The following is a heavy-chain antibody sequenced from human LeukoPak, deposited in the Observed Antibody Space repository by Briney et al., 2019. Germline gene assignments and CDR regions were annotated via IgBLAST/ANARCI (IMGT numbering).Heavy chain of an antibody. D-gene: IGHD2-15*01. CDR2: IYYSGST. CDR3: AREVVVAATHPYNWFDP. V-gene: IGHV4-59*01. J-gene: IGHJ5*02. Sequence: SETLSLTCTVSGGSISSYYWSWIRQPPGKGLEWIGYIYYSGSTNYNPSLKSRVTISVDTSKNQFSLKLSSVTAADTAVYYCAREVVVAATHPYNWFDPWGQGTLVTVSS. CDR1: GGSISSYY.